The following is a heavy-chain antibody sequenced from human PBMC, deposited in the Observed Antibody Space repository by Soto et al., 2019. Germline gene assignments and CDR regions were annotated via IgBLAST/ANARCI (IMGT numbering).Heavy chain of an antibody. D-gene: IGHD6-13*01. V-gene: IGHV5-51*01. CDR3: ARIRQQNAYDAFDL. Sequence: GESLKISRQGSGYIFSIYWIGWVRQMPGRGPEWMGLIYPGDSDIRYSPSFLGQVTLSVDKSINTAYLQWSSLKASDTAIYYCARIRQQNAYDAFDLWGQGTLVTVSS. CDR2: IYPGDSDI. J-gene: IGHJ3*01. CDR1: GYIFSIYW.